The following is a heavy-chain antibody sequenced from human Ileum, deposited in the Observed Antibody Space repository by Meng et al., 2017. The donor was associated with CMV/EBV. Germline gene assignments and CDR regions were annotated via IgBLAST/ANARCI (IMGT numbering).Heavy chain of an antibody. J-gene: IGHJ5*02. CDR2: IRSKINSGTI. Sequence: SCVGSGFTFSKAWMTWVRQAPGKGLEWIGRIRSKINSGTIDYAAPVKGRFTIPRDDSQNTLYLQMDSLKNEDTVVYYCTTGLDPRDGHWFDPWGQGTLVTVSS. D-gene: IGHD3/OR15-3a*01. V-gene: IGHV3-15*01. CDR1: GFTFSKAW. CDR3: TTGLDPRDGHWFDP.